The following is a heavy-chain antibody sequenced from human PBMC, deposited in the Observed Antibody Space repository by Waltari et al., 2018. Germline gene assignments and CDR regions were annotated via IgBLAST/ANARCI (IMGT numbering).Heavy chain of an antibody. CDR2: ISSSGSTI. J-gene: IGHJ6*02. V-gene: IGHV3-48*03. CDR1: GFTFSSYE. Sequence: EVQLVESGGGWVQPGGSLRLSCAASGFTFSSYEMNWVRQAPGKGLEWVSYISSSGSTIYYADSVKGRFTISRDNAKNSLYLQMNSLRAEDTAVYYCARVGTYYDFWSGWGRDYYGMDVWGQGP. CDR3: ARVGTYYDFWSGWGRDYYGMDV. D-gene: IGHD3-3*01.